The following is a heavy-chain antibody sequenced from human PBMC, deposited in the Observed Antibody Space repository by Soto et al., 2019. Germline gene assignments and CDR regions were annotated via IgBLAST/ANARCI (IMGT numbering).Heavy chain of an antibody. D-gene: IGHD4-4*01. CDR2: VFYSGNT. CDR3: ASRDYNDAFDI. Sequence: QVQPQESGPGLVKPSETLSLTCTVSGVSISTYYWTWIRQPPGKGLEWIGQVFYSGNTNYNPSLKSRVTISVDASRNQFSLRLSSVTAADTAMYYCASRDYNDAFDIWGQGTLVTVSS. CDR1: GVSISTYY. V-gene: IGHV4-59*01. J-gene: IGHJ3*02.